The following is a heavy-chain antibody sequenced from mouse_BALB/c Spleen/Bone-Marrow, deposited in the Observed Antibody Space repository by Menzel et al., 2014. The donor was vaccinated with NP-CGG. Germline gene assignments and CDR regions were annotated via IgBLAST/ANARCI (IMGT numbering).Heavy chain of an antibody. Sequence: EVKVVESGGGLVKPGGSLKLSCAASGFTFSAYSMSWVRQTPEKRLEWVATISSGGHDTYYPDSVKGRFTISRDNAKNTLYLQMNGLKSVDSAVYYCSKDGGYYYSYYFDYWGQGTTLTVSS. D-gene: IGHD1-1*01. V-gene: IGHV5-6-4*01. CDR1: GFTFSAYS. J-gene: IGHJ2*01. CDR2: ISSGGHDT. CDR3: SKDGGYYYSYYFDY.